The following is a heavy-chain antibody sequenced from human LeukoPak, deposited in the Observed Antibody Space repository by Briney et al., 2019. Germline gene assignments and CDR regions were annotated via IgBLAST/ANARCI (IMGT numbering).Heavy chain of an antibody. CDR1: GYTFTSYG. Sequence: ASVKVSCKASGYTFTSYGISWVRQAPGQGLEWMGWISAYNGNTNYAQKLQGRVTMTTDTSTSTAYMELRSLRSDDTAVYYCARGALRIANPDPTFEKNRFDPWGQGTLVTVSS. CDR2: ISAYNGNT. J-gene: IGHJ5*02. D-gene: IGHD1-26*01. CDR3: ARGALRIANPDPTFEKNRFDP. V-gene: IGHV1-18*01.